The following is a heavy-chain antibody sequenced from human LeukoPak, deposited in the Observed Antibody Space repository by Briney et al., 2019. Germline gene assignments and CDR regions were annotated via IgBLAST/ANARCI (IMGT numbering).Heavy chain of an antibody. CDR1: GFTFSGSA. V-gene: IGHV3-73*01. CDR3: ARGRVGSGSYGGAFDT. Sequence: GGSLRLSCAASGFTFSGSAMHWVRQASGKGLEWVGRIRSKANSYATAYAASVKGRFTISRDDSKNTAYLQMNSLKTEDTAVYYCARGRVGSGSYGGAFDTWGQGTMVTVSS. J-gene: IGHJ3*02. D-gene: IGHD1-26*01. CDR2: IRSKANSYAT.